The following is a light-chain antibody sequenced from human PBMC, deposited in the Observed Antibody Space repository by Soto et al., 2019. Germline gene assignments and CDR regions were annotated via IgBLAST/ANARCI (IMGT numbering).Light chain of an antibody. CDR2: KAS. CDR1: QTISSW. CDR3: QHYNSYSEA. V-gene: IGKV1-5*03. J-gene: IGKJ1*01. Sequence: DLQMPESSSTMSGSLGERFRRSGRASQTISSWLAWYQQKPGKAAKLLIYKASTLKGGVTSRFSGSGSGTEFTITISSLQPDDFATYYCQHYNSYSEAFGQGTKVDIK.